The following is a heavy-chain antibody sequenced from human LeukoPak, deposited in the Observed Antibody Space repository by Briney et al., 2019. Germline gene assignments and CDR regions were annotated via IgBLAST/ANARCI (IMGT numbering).Heavy chain of an antibody. CDR1: GFTFSSYA. CDR3: TREVALRYFDWLSYYYYYGMDV. CDR2: ISGSGGST. J-gene: IGHJ6*02. D-gene: IGHD3-9*01. Sequence: GGSLRLSCAASGFTFSSYAMSWVRQAPGKGLEWVSAISGSGGSTYYADSVKGRFTISRDNSKNTLYLQMNSLRAEDTAVYYCTREVALRYFDWLSYYYYYGMDVWGQGTTVTVSS. V-gene: IGHV3-23*01.